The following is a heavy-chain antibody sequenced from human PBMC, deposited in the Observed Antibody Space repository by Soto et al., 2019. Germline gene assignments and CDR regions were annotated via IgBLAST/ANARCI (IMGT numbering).Heavy chain of an antibody. J-gene: IGHJ4*02. D-gene: IGHD6-19*01. CDR3: ASLQTSGWYGVH. V-gene: IGHV1-2*02. Sequence: ASVKGSCKASGYSFTGYYIHWPRQAPGQGLEWMGWIYPNSGDTKSAQKFQGRLTLTRDTSITTAYMELSSLRSDDTAIYYCASLQTSGWYGVHWGQGALVTVSS. CDR1: GYSFTGYY. CDR2: IYPNSGDT.